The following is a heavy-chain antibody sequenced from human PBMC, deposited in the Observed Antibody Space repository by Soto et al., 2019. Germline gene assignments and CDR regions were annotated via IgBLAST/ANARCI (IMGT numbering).Heavy chain of an antibody. Sequence: ASVKVSCKASGYTFTGYYMHWVRQAPGQGLEWMGWINPNSGGTNYAQKFQGWVTMNRDKSISTAYMELSRLRSDDTAVYYCARDDGSSSDYFDYWGQGTLVTVSS. CDR3: ARDDGSSSDYFDY. D-gene: IGHD6-6*01. CDR2: INPNSGGT. CDR1: GYTFTGYY. V-gene: IGHV1-2*04. J-gene: IGHJ4*02.